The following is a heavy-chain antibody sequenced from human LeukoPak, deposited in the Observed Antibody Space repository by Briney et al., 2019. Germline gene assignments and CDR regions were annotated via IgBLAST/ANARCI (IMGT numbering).Heavy chain of an antibody. D-gene: IGHD3-16*01. CDR1: GFTFSSYA. Sequence: GGSLRLSCAASGFTFSSYALHWVRQAPGKGLEWVAIISYDGSTKSYADSVKGRFTISRDNSKDTLYLQMNSLRAEDTAVYYCARGRILGLESFFDLWGQGTLVTVSS. CDR3: ARGRILGLESFFDL. CDR2: ISYDGSTK. V-gene: IGHV3-30*01. J-gene: IGHJ4*02.